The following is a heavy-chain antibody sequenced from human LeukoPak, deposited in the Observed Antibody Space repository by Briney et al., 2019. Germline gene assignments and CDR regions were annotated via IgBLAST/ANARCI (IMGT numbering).Heavy chain of an antibody. Sequence: GGSLRLSCAASGFTFSSYAMHWVRQAPGKGLEWVAVISYDGSNKYYADSVKGRFTISRDNSKNTLYLQMNSLRAEDTAVYYCAKDSGPYTSGYYGHWGQGTLVTVSS. CDR2: ISYDGSNK. D-gene: IGHD3-22*01. J-gene: IGHJ4*02. CDR3: AKDSGPYTSGYYGH. CDR1: GFTFSSYA. V-gene: IGHV3-30-3*01.